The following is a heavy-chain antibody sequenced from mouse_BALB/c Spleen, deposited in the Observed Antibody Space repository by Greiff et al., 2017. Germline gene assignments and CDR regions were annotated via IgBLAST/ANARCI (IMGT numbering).Heavy chain of an antibody. CDR1: GFTFSSYA. Sequence: DVMLVESGGGLVKPGGSLKLSCAASGFTFSSYAMSWVRQSPEKRLEWVAEISSGGSYTYYPDTVTGRFTISRDNAKNTLYLEMSSLRSEDTAMYYCARDQDDGGFAYWGQGTLVTVAA. D-gene: IGHD2-12*01. CDR2: ISSGGSYT. CDR3: ARDQDDGGFAY. V-gene: IGHV5-9-4*01. J-gene: IGHJ3*01.